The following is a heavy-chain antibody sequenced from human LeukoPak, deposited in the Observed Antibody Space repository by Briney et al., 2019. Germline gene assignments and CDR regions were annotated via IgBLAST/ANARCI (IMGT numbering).Heavy chain of an antibody. V-gene: IGHV3-48*03. D-gene: IGHD6-19*01. CDR1: GFTFSTYE. Sequence: PGGSLRLSCAASGFTFSTYEMHWVRQAPGKGLEWVSDISSGGSTVYYADSVKGRFTTSRDNAKNFLYLQMHSLRAEDTAVYYCSLLAVASPQDYWGQGTLVTVSS. J-gene: IGHJ4*02. CDR2: ISSGGSTV. CDR3: SLLAVASPQDY.